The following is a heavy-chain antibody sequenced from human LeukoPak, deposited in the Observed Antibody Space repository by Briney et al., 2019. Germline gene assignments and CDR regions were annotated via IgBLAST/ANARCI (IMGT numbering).Heavy chain of an antibody. CDR3: ARDTSNSPGY. Sequence: ASVKVSCKVSGYALTELSMHWVRQAPGKGLEWMGGFDPEDGETIYAQKFQGRVTMTEDTSTDTAYMELSSLRSEDMAFYYCARDTSNSPGYWGQGTLVTVSS. CDR1: GYALTELS. CDR2: FDPEDGET. J-gene: IGHJ4*02. D-gene: IGHD2-2*01. V-gene: IGHV1-24*01.